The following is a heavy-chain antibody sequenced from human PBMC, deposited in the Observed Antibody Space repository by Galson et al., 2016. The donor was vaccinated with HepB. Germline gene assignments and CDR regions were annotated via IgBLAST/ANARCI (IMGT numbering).Heavy chain of an antibody. Sequence: SETLSLTCTVSGASIVSAHWCSWVRQPPGKGREWIGEIDHSETTHYNPSLESRVSISVDNSKNQFSLKLSSVTAADTAVYYCASEDYSFRYWGQGTLVTVSS. D-gene: IGHD3-10*01. CDR2: IDHSETT. CDR3: ASEDYSFRY. J-gene: IGHJ4*02. CDR1: GASIVSAHW. V-gene: IGHV4-4*02.